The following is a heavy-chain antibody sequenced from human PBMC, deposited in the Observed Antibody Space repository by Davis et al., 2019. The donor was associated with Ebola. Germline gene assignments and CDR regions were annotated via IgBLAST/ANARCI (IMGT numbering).Heavy chain of an antibody. Sequence: PGGSLRLSCAASGFTVSSNYMSWVRQAPGKGLAWVSVIYIDGTTYYANSVKGRFTISRDNSKNTRYLQMNSLRAEDTAVYYCARGVGKTAPDYWGQGTLVTVSS. D-gene: IGHD1-26*01. CDR2: IYIDGTT. CDR3: ARGVGKTAPDY. CDR1: GFTVSSNY. J-gene: IGHJ4*02. V-gene: IGHV3-53*01.